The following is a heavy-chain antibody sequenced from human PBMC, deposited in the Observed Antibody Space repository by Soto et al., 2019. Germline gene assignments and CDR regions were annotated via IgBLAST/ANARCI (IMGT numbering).Heavy chain of an antibody. CDR1: GFTFSSHA. V-gene: IGHV3-23*01. CDR2: ISGGSEGA. J-gene: IGHJ4*02. D-gene: IGHD2-15*01. CDR3: ARDLWWYLH. Sequence: EVQLLESGGGLVQPGGALRLSCAASGFTFSSHAMSWVRQAPGKGLEWISSISGGSEGAYYADSVKGRFTISRDNSKNTLYLQMNSLIVEDTAVYYCARDLWWYLHWGQGTLVTVSS.